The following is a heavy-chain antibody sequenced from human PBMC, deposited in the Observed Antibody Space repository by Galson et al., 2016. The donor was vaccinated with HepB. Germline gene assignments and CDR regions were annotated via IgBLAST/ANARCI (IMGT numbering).Heavy chain of an antibody. V-gene: IGHV1-18*04. CDR3: ARMRDIAAAGMGYYYMDV. CDR1: GYTFTSYD. J-gene: IGHJ6*03. Sequence: SVKVSCKASGYTFTSYDISWVRQAPGQGLEWMGWISVYNGDTNNVQKLQGRVTMTTDTSTSTAYMELRSLTSDDTAVYYCARMRDIAAAGMGYYYMDVWGKGTTVTVSS. CDR2: ISVYNGDT. D-gene: IGHD6-13*01.